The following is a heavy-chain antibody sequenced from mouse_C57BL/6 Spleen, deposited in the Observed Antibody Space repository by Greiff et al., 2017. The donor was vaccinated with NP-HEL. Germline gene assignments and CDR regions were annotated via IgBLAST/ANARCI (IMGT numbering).Heavy chain of an antibody. V-gene: IGHV2-2*01. J-gene: IGHJ4*01. CDR3: ASYYDYPHYYAMDY. D-gene: IGHD2-4*01. CDR2: IWSGGST. CDR1: GFSLTSYG. Sequence: VQLQQSGPGLVQPSQRLSITCTVSGFSLTSYGVHWVRQSPGKGLEWLGVIWSGGSTDYNAAFISRLSISKDNSKSQVFFKMNSLQADDTAIYYCASYYDYPHYYAMDYWGQGTSVTVSS.